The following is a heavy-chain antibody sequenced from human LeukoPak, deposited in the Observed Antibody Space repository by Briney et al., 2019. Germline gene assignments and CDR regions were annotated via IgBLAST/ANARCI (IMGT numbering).Heavy chain of an antibody. D-gene: IGHD3-22*01. Sequence: PGGSLRLSCAASGFTFSSYAMSWVRQAPGKGLEWVSSISSSGGSTYYADSVKGRFTISRDNTKNTLYLQLSSLRAEDTAVYYCGKVQNYYDSSGYQYYFDYWGQGTLVTVSS. V-gene: IGHV3-23*01. CDR2: ISSSGGST. J-gene: IGHJ4*02. CDR1: GFTFSSYA. CDR3: GKVQNYYDSSGYQYYFDY.